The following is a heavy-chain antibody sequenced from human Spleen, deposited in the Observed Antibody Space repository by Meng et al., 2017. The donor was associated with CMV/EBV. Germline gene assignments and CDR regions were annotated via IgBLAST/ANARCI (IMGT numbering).Heavy chain of an antibody. V-gene: IGHV1-18*01. CDR1: GYTFTSYD. J-gene: IGHJ4*02. CDR3: ARDRGYCSSTSCYPETNDY. CDR2: ISAYNGNT. Sequence: ASVKVSCKASGYTFTSYDINWVRQAPGQGLEWMGWISAYNGNTNYAQKLQGRVTMTTDTSTSTAYMELRSLRSDDTAVYYCARDRGYCSSTSCYPETNDYWGQGTLVTVSS. D-gene: IGHD2-2*01.